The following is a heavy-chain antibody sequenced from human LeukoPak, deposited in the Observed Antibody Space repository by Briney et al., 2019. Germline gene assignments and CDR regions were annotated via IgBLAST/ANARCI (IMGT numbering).Heavy chain of an antibody. D-gene: IGHD3-9*01. CDR3: ATIYYDSGNYSYFRDVFDI. V-gene: IGHV1-24*01. CDR2: FDPERSER. Sequence: ASVKVSCNVSGDTLSELTMHWVRQAPGKGREWRGGFDPERSERMNAQKFQGRVTMTEDTSTDTAYMELNSLTSEDTAMYYCATIYYDSGNYSYFRDVFDIWGQGTMVIMSS. CDR1: GDTLSELT. J-gene: IGHJ3*02.